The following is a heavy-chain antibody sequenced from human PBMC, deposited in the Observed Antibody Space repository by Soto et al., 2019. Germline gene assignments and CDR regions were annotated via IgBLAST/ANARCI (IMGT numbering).Heavy chain of an antibody. V-gene: IGHV1-2*04. J-gene: IGHJ4*02. CDR3: AKSRGSYTVDY. CDR1: VYTFTAYY. D-gene: IGHD1-26*01. CDR2: IDPASGGT. Sequence: QVQLVQSGAEVRKPGSSVHVSCKTSVYTFTAYYIHWVRQAPGQGLEWMGWIDPASGGTNIAQKFQGWVNMTTDTSITTAYLQLSRLTSDDTAVYYCAKSRGSYTVDYWGQGTLVTVSS.